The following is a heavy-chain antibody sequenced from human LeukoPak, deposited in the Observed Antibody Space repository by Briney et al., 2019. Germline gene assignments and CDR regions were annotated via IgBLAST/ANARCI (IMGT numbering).Heavy chain of an antibody. CDR1: GFTLDDYG. CDR3: AKDAPYSGRVFDC. V-gene: IGHV3-43*02. Sequence: GGSLRLSCGGSGFTLDDYGMHWVRQRPGKDLEWVSLISGDGGMTHYADSVKGRFTISRDNSKNSLYLQMNSLRIEDSAFYYCAKDAPYSGRVFDCWGQGTLVTVSS. CDR2: ISGDGGMT. D-gene: IGHD5-12*01. J-gene: IGHJ4*02.